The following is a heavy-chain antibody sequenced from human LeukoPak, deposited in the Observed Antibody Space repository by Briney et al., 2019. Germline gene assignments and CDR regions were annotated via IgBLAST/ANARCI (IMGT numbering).Heavy chain of an antibody. CDR1: GFTFSSYA. Sequence: PGGSLRLSCAASGFTFSSYAMSWVRQAPGKGLEWVSAISGSGGSTYYADSVKGRFTNSRDNSKNTLNLQMNSLRAEDTAVYYCAKHSLPWMDGMDVWGQGTTVTVSS. J-gene: IGHJ6*02. D-gene: IGHD1-1*01. CDR2: ISGSGGST. V-gene: IGHV3-23*01. CDR3: AKHSLPWMDGMDV.